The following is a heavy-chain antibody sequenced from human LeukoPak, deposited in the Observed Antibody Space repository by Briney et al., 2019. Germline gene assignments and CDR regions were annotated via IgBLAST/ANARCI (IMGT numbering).Heavy chain of an antibody. CDR2: IKQDGSEK. CDR3: ARVSGYGDYDDY. V-gene: IGHV3-7*01. D-gene: IGHD6-25*01. J-gene: IGHJ4*02. CDR1: GFTFSNYR. Sequence: GGSLRLSCAASGFTFSNYRMSWVRQAPGKGLEWVANIKQDGSEKYYVDSVKGRFTISRDNAKNSLYLQMNSLRVEDTAVYYCARVSGYGDYDDYWGQGTLVTVSS.